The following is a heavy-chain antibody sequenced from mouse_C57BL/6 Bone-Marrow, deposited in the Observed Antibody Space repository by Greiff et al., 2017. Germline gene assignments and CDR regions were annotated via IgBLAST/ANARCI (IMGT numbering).Heavy chain of an antibody. D-gene: IGHD2-1*01. J-gene: IGHJ1*03. Sequence: QVQLQQSGAELARPGASVKLSCKASGYTFTSYGISWVKQRTGQGLEWIGEIYPRSGNTYYNEKFKGKAILTADKSSSTAYMELRSLTSEDSAVYFGARWDGNYVWYFDVWGTGTTVTVSS. V-gene: IGHV1-81*01. CDR3: ARWDGNYVWYFDV. CDR1: GYTFTSYG. CDR2: IYPRSGNT.